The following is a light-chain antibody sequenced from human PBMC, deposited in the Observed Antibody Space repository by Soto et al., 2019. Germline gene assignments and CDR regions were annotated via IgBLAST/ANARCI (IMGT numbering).Light chain of an antibody. CDR1: QNINRY. CDR3: QQSSSTLFT. Sequence: DIQMTQSPSSLSASVGDRVTITCRASQNINRYLNWYQQKPGKPPNLLIYATSSLQSGVPSRFSGSGSRTHFTLTISSLQPEDFATYYCQQSSSTLFTFGPGTKVHIK. CDR2: ATS. J-gene: IGKJ3*01. V-gene: IGKV1-39*01.